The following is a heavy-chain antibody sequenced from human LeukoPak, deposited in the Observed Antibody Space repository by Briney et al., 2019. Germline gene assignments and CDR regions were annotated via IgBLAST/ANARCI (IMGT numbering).Heavy chain of an antibody. CDR1: GYTFTSYG. D-gene: IGHD2-2*01. Sequence: ASVKVSCKASGYTFTSYGISWVRQAPGQGLEWMGWISAYNGNTNYAQKLQGRVTMTRNTSISTAYMELSSLRSEDTAVYYCARKVFVVVPAAHKPYYYYYYMDVWGKGTTVTISS. CDR2: ISAYNGNT. V-gene: IGHV1-18*01. J-gene: IGHJ6*03. CDR3: ARKVFVVVPAAHKPYYYYYYMDV.